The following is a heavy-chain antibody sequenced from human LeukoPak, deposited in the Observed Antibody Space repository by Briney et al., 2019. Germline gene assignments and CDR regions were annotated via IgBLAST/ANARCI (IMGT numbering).Heavy chain of an antibody. V-gene: IGHV1-24*01. Sequence: GASVKVSCKVSGASLSETSIHWVRQAPGQWLEWMGGFDPEDGESIFAQRFHGRFSMTEDTSTDTAYMELRSLRPEDTAVYYCATADKWEPLDYWGQGTLVTVSS. D-gene: IGHD1-26*01. CDR3: ATADKWEPLDY. CDR2: FDPEDGES. CDR1: GASLSETS. J-gene: IGHJ4*02.